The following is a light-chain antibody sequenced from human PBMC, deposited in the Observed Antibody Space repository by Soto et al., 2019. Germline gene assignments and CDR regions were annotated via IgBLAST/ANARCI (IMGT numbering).Light chain of an antibody. V-gene: IGLV1-40*01. CDR3: QSYDSSLSAL. CDR1: SANIGAGYD. J-gene: IGLJ3*02. Sequence: QSVLTQPPSVSGAPGQRCTISCTGSSANIGAGYDVHWYQQLPGTAPKLLIYGNSNRPSGVPDRFSGSKSGTSASLAITGLQAEDEADYYCQSYDSSLSALFGGGTKLTVL. CDR2: GNS.